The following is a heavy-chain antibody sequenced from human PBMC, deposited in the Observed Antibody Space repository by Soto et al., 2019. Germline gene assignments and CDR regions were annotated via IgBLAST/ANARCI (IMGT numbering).Heavy chain of an antibody. CDR1: GFTFSSYA. J-gene: IGHJ4*02. CDR2: ISGSGGST. Sequence: LRLSCAASGFTFSSYAMSWVRQAPGKGLEWVSAISGSGGSTYYADSVKGRFTISRDNSKNTLYLQMNSLRAEDTAVYYCAKVYDSSGYYFDYWGQGTLVTVSS. V-gene: IGHV3-23*01. CDR3: AKVYDSSGYYFDY. D-gene: IGHD3-22*01.